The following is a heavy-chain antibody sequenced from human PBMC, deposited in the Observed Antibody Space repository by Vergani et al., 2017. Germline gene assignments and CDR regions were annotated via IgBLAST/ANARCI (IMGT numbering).Heavy chain of an antibody. CDR1: GGSFSGYY. Sequence: QVQLQQWGAGLLKPSETLSLTCAVYGGSFSGYYWSWIHQPPGKGLEWIGEINHSGSTNYNPSLKSRVTISVDTSKNQFSLKLSSVTAADTAVYYCARGYSSGWYVWVLFDYWGQGTLVTVSS. D-gene: IGHD6-19*01. CDR3: ARGYSSGWYVWVLFDY. CDR2: INHSGST. J-gene: IGHJ4*02. V-gene: IGHV4-34*01.